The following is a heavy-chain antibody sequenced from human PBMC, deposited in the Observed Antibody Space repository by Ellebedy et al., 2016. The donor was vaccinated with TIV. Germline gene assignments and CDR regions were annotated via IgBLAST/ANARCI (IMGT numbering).Heavy chain of an antibody. CDR1: AASISSSTYY. J-gene: IGHJ4*02. CDR2: IYNTGST. D-gene: IGHD6-13*01. Sequence: MPSETLSLTCSVSAASISSSTYYWGWIRQSPGKGLEWFGSIYNTGSTHYNPSLKSRVTISIDTSQNQFSLKVNSVTAADRAVYYCVRGLGIAKIWGQGILVTVSS. CDR3: VRGLGIAKI. V-gene: IGHV4-39*07.